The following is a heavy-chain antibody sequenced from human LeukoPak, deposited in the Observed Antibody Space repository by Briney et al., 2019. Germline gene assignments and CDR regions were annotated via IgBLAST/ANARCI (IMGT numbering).Heavy chain of an antibody. V-gene: IGHV3-30*18. D-gene: IGHD5-18*01. Sequence: PGGSLRLSCAASGFTFSSYGMHWVRQAPGKGLEWVAVISYDGSNKYYADSVKGRFTISRDNSKNTLYLQMNSLRAEDTAVYYCAKTDKSYSYGFDYWGQGTLVTVS. CDR2: ISYDGSNK. CDR1: GFTFSSYG. J-gene: IGHJ4*02. CDR3: AKTDKSYSYGFDY.